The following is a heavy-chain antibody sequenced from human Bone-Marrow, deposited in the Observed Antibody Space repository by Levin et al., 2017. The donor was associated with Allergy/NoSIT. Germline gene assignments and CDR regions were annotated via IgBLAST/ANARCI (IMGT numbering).Heavy chain of an antibody. Sequence: GGSLRLSCAASGFTFASSVMSWVRQAPGKGLEWVSAITAGASTYYADSVKGRFFVSRDNSKNTLNLQMNSLRGEDTAVYFCVKEGWVRFPLRHWGQGTLATVSS. CDR3: VKEGWVRFPLRH. J-gene: IGHJ4*02. D-gene: IGHD1-26*01. CDR2: ITAGAST. V-gene: IGHV3-23*01. CDR1: GFTFASSV.